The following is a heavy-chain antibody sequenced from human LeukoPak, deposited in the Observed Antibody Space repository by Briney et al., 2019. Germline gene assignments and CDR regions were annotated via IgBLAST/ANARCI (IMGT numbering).Heavy chain of an antibody. V-gene: IGHV4-31*03. J-gene: IGHJ5*02. CDR3: ARTYYYDSSGKTVWFDP. D-gene: IGHD3-22*01. Sequence: SETLSLTCTVSGGSISSGGYYCSWIRQHPGKGLEWIGYSYYSGSTYCNPSLKSRVTISVDTSKNQFSLKLSSVTAADTAEYYCARTYYYDSSGKTVWFDPWGQGTLVTVSS. CDR1: GGSISSGGYY. CDR2: SYYSGST.